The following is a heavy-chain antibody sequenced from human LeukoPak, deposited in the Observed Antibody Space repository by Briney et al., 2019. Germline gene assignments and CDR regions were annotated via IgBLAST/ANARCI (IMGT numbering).Heavy chain of an antibody. J-gene: IGHJ5*02. D-gene: IGHD4-17*01. V-gene: IGHV4-39*07. CDR1: GGSISSGSYY. CDR3: ARVGDYGDYVNWFDP. Sequence: PSETLSLTCTVSGGSISSGSYYWVWIRQPPGKGLEWIGSGYHIGSTYFNPSLRSRVTILIDIFKNQFSLKMSSVTAADTAIYYCARVGDYGDYVNWFDPWGPGTLVTVSS. CDR2: GYHIGST.